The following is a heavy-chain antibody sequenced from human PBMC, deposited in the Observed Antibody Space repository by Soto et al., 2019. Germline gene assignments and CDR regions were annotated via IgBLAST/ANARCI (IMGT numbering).Heavy chain of an antibody. CDR3: ARDARPTHFWSGYYFH. CDR2: IKQDGSVK. D-gene: IGHD3-3*02. Sequence: GGSLRLSCAASGFTFSNYWMFWVRQAPGRGLEWVANIKQDGSVKYYVNSVMGRFTISRDNDNNSLFLQMNSLRAEDTAVYYCARDARPTHFWSGYYFHWGQATLVTVSS. J-gene: IGHJ4*02. CDR1: GFTFSNYW. V-gene: IGHV3-7*01.